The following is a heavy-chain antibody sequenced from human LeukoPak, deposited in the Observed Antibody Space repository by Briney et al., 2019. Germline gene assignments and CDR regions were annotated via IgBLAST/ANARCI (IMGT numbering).Heavy chain of an antibody. V-gene: IGHV1-2*02. J-gene: IGHJ5*02. CDR1: GYTFTGDY. CDR3: AREAIVVVVASTVWFDP. CDR2: INPRSGGT. Sequence: ASVKVSCKASGYTFTGDYMHWVRQAPGQGLEWMGWINPRSGGTKYAQNFQGRVTMTRDTSINTAYMELTRLTSDDTAVYYCAREAIVVVVASTVWFDPWGQGTLVTVSS. D-gene: IGHD2-15*01.